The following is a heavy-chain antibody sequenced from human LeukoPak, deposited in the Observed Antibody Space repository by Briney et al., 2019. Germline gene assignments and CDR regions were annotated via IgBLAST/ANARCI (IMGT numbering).Heavy chain of an antibody. D-gene: IGHD6-6*01. Sequence: ASVKVSCKASGYTFTSYSINWVRQAPGQGLEWMGWISTYNGNTNYAQKLQGRVTMTTDTSTSTAYMELRSLRSDDTAVYYCAKDRWRDGSSSFDNWGQGALVTVSS. CDR2: ISTYNGNT. J-gene: IGHJ4*02. CDR3: AKDRWRDGSSSFDN. CDR1: GYTFTSYS. V-gene: IGHV1-18*01.